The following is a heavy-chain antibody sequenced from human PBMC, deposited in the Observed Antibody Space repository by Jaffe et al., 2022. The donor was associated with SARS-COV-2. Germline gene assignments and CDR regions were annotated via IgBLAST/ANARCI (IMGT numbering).Heavy chain of an antibody. CDR3: AKGLRGVMGDV. V-gene: IGHV3-23*04. J-gene: IGHJ6*04. Sequence: EMQLVESGGGLVQPGGSLRLSCAASGFTFSNYAMSWVRQAPGKGLEWVSTIINSGGSTYFADSVRGRFTISRDNSKDTLFLQMNSLRAEDTAVYYCAKGLRGVMGDVWGKGTTVTVSS. CDR1: GFTFSNYA. CDR2: IINSGGST. D-gene: IGHD3-10*01.